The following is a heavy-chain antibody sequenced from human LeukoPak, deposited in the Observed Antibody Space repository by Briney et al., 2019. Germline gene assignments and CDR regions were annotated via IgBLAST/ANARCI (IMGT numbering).Heavy chain of an antibody. CDR3: ARCTAMVYDY. J-gene: IGHJ4*02. Sequence: GGSLRLSCAASGFIVSSNYMSWVRQAPGKGLEWVSVIYSGGSTYYADSVKGRFTISRDNSKNTLYLQMNSLRAEDTAVYYCARCTAMVYDYWGQGTLVTVSS. CDR1: GFIVSSNY. CDR2: IYSGGST. V-gene: IGHV3-53*01. D-gene: IGHD5-18*01.